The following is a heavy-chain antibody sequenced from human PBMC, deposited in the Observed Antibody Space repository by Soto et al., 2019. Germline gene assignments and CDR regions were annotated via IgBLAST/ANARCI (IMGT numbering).Heavy chain of an antibody. D-gene: IGHD6-6*01. V-gene: IGHV3-64*01. CDR2: ISSNGIGT. J-gene: IGHJ6*03. CDR1: GFTLSSDA. CDR3: ARRARADYYYMDV. Sequence: EVQLVESGGGLAQPGGSLRLSCAASGFTLSSDAMDWVRQAPGKGLEYVSGISSNGIGTYYANSVKGRFTISRDNSKNTVDLQMDSLRPEYMAVYYCARRARADYYYMDVWGKGTTVTVS.